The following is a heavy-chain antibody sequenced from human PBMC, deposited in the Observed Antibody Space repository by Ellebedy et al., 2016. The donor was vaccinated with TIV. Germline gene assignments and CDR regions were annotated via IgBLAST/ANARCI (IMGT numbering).Heavy chain of an antibody. J-gene: IGHJ4*02. CDR1: GFTFSGHA. Sequence: GESLKISXVASGFTFSGHAMHWVRQVPGKGLEWVAAISFDGTSKYLADSVKGRFTISRDNSKSTLYLQMDALRPEDTAIHYCARDESLGLMLPFDSWGQGTLVTVSS. V-gene: IGHV3-30-3*01. D-gene: IGHD6-19*01. CDR3: ARDESLGLMLPFDS. CDR2: ISFDGTSK.